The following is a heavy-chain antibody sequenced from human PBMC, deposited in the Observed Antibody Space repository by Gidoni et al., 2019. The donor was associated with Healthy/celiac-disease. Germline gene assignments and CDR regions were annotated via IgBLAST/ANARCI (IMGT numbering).Heavy chain of an antibody. J-gene: IGHJ4*02. CDR3: AKVFPGGPGIAAAGLDY. Sequence: EVQLVESGGGLVQPGRSLILCCAASGFTFDDLAMHWVGQAPGKGLEWVSGISWNSGSIGYADSVKGRFTISRDNAKNSLYLQMNSLRAEDTALYYCAKVFPGGPGIAAAGLDYWGQGTLVTVSS. D-gene: IGHD6-13*01. CDR1: GFTFDDLA. CDR2: ISWNSGSI. V-gene: IGHV3-9*01.